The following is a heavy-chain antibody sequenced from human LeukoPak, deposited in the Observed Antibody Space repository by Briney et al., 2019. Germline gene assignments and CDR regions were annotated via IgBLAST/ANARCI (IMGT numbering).Heavy chain of an antibody. Sequence: GGSLRLSCAASGFTFSDHYLDWVRQAPGKGLEWVGRSRGKTNRYTTQYAASVKGRFTISRDDSKNSLYLQINSLKTEDTAVYYCARGDSSGWGLDYWGRGTLVTVSS. CDR3: ARGDSSGWGLDY. CDR2: SRGKTNRYTT. D-gene: IGHD6-19*01. J-gene: IGHJ4*02. CDR1: GFTFSDHY. V-gene: IGHV3-72*01.